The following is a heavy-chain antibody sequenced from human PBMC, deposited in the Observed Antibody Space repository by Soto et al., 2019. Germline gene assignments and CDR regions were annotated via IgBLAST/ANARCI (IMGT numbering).Heavy chain of an antibody. CDR2: ISAYNGNT. CDR1: GYTFTSYG. V-gene: IGHV1-18*01. CDR3: ARDLEDYDILTGYYMPHYMGV. J-gene: IGHJ6*03. D-gene: IGHD3-9*01. Sequence: ASVKVSCKASGYTFTSYGISWVRQPPGQGLEWMGWISAYNGNTNYAQKLQGRVTMTTDTSTSTAYMELRSLRSDDTAVYYCARDLEDYDILTGYYMPHYMGVWGKGTTVTVSS.